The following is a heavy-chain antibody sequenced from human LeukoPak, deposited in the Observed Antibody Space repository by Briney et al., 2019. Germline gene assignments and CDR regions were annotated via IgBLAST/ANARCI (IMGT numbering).Heavy chain of an antibody. J-gene: IGHJ5*02. CDR1: GDSISRSSYY. D-gene: IGHD3-22*01. CDR2: VFYTGSA. V-gene: IGHV4-39*01. Sequence: SETLSLTCSVSGDSISRSSYYWGWIRQPPGKGLGWIGSVFYTGSAYYNPFLKSRVTIFVDMSKNQFSLKLRSVTAADTAVYYCARHAWSYDSSGYYYNLGFWFDPWGQGTLVTVSS. CDR3: ARHAWSYDSSGYYYNLGFWFDP.